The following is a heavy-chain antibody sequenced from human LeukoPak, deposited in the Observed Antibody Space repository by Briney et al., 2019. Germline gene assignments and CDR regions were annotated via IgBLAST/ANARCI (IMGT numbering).Heavy chain of an antibody. J-gene: IGHJ4*02. CDR2: ITPNSGGT. CDR1: GDTFTVYY. D-gene: IGHD2-2*01. V-gene: IGHV1-2*06. CDR3: ASDLGYCTYTSCADN. Sequence: ASVKVSCKASGDTFTVYYIHWVRQAPGQGLEWMGRITPNSGGTNYAQRFQGRVTMTRDTSISTAYMELSRLRSDDTAVYFCASDLGYCTYTSCADNWGQGTLVTVSS.